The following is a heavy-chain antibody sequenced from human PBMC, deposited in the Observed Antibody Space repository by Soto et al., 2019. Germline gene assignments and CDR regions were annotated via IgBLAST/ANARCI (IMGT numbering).Heavy chain of an antibody. Sequence: GGALRLSCSASAFTFSSYWMIWIRQAPGKGLEWVANIKQDGSEKYYVDSVKGRFTISRDNAKNSLYLQMSGRRGEDTAVYYWARDLFEAARRGEYAFDIWGQGTMVTVSS. D-gene: IGHD3-16*01. V-gene: IGHV3-7*01. CDR1: AFTFSSYW. CDR2: IKQDGSEK. J-gene: IGHJ3*02. CDR3: ARDLFEAARRGEYAFDI.